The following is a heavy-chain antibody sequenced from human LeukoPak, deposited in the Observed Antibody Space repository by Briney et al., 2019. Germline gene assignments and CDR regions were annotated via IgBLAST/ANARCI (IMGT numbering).Heavy chain of an antibody. CDR1: GFTFSSYA. D-gene: IGHD4-17*01. J-gene: IGHJ2*01. V-gene: IGHV3-23*01. Sequence: GGSLRLSCAASGFTFSSYAMSWVRQAPGKGLEWVSAISGSGGSTYYADSVKGRFTISRDNSKNALYLQMNSLRAEDTAVYYCAKGDDPDHYGDYGSAAGYFDLWGRGTLVTVSS. CDR2: ISGSGGST. CDR3: AKGDDPDHYGDYGSAAGYFDL.